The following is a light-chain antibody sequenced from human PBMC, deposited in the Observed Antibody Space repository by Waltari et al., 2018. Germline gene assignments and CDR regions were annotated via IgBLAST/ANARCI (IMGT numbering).Light chain of an antibody. Sequence: IQMTQSPSSLSASVGDRVTITCRASQGVDNYLAWYQQRPGKVPTVLIHSVTTLQPGVPSRCSASGSGTDFTLSISSLQPEDAATYYCQSYHRTVFTFGPGTKVEIK. CDR2: SVT. CDR1: QGVDNY. J-gene: IGKJ3*01. CDR3: QSYHRTVFT. V-gene: IGKV1-27*01.